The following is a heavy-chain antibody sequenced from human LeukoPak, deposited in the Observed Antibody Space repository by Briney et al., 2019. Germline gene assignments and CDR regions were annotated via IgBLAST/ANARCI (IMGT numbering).Heavy chain of an antibody. CDR3: ARDLYRIVVVPHYFDY. D-gene: IGHD3-22*01. CDR2: ISYDGSNK. V-gene: IGHV3-30*04. CDR1: GFIFSIYA. J-gene: IGHJ4*02. Sequence: PGRSLRLSCAASGFIFSIYATHWVPHAPAKGLEGVAVISYDGSNKYYADSVKGRFTISRDNAKNSLYLQMNSLRAEDTAVYYCARDLYRIVVVPHYFDYWGQGTLVTVSS.